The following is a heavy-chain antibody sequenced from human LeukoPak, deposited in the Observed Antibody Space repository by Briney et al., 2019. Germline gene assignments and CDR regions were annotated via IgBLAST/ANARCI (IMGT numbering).Heavy chain of an antibody. Sequence: ASVKVSCKASGYTFTSYSMHWARQAPGQGLEWMGIINPSGGSTSYAQKFQDRVTMTRDTSTSTVYMELSSLRSEDTAVYYCARDPNGGHFDYWGRGTLVTVSS. CDR1: GYTFTSYS. V-gene: IGHV1-46*01. D-gene: IGHD4-23*01. CDR2: INPSGGST. J-gene: IGHJ4*02. CDR3: ARDPNGGHFDY.